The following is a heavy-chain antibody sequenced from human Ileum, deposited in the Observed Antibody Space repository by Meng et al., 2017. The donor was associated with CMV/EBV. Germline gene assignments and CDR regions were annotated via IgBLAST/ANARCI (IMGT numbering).Heavy chain of an antibody. V-gene: IGHV4-34*01. D-gene: IGHD3-3*01. J-gene: IGHJ5*02. CDR1: GGSFSGYY. Sequence: GSLRLSCAVYGGSFSGYYWSWIRQPPGKGLEWIGEINHSGSTNYNPSLKSRVTISVDTSKNQFSLKLSSVTAADTAVYYCAKRGVGYYDFWSGPLNWFDLWGQGTLVTVSS. CDR2: INHSGST. CDR3: AKRGVGYYDFWSGPLNWFDL.